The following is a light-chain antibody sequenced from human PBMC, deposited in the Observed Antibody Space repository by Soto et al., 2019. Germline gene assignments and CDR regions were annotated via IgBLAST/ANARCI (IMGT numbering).Light chain of an antibody. V-gene: IGLV2-8*01. CDR2: EVS. J-gene: IGLJ2*01. Sequence: QSALTQPPSASGSPGQSVTISCTGTSSDVGGYNYVSWYQQHPGKAPKLMIYEVSKRPSGVPDRFSGYKSGNTASLTVSGLQDEDEADYFCSSYAGSNMLFGGGTKVTVL. CDR3: SSYAGSNML. CDR1: SSDVGGYNY.